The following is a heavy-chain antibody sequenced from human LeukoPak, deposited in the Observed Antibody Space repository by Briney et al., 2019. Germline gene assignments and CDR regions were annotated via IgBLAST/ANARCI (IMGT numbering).Heavy chain of an antibody. CDR1: GGTFSSYA. CDR2: IIPIFGTA. D-gene: IGHD6-6*01. CDR3: ARDLGSSATSTNWFDP. Sequence: SVKVSCKASGGTFSSYAISWVRQAPGQGLEWMGRIIPIFGTANYAQKFQGRVTITTDESTSTAYMELSSLRSEDTAVYYCARDLGSSATSTNWFDPWGRGTLVTVSS. V-gene: IGHV1-69*05. J-gene: IGHJ5*02.